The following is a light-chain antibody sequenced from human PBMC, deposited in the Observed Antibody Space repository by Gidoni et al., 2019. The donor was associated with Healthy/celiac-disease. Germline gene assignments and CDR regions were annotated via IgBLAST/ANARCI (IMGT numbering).Light chain of an antibody. CDR1: QSISSY. Sequence: DIQMTQSPSSLSASVGDRVTITCRASQSISSYLNWYQQKPGKAPKLLIYAASSLQSGVPSRFSGSGSETDFTLTISSLQPEDFATYYCQQSYSTRLTFGQGTKVEIK. CDR2: AAS. J-gene: IGKJ1*01. V-gene: IGKV1-39*01. CDR3: QQSYSTRLT.